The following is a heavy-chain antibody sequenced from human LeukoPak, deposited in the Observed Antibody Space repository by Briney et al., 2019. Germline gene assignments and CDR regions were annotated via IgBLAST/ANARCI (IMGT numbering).Heavy chain of an antibody. Sequence: SETLSLTCTVSGGSISSYYWSWIRQPPGKGLEWIGYIYYSGSTNYNPSLKSRVTISVDTSKNQFSLKLSSVTAADTAVYYCARVGLTIFDYCYMDVWGKGTTVTVSS. CDR2: IYYSGST. D-gene: IGHD3-3*01. CDR3: ARVGLTIFDYCYMDV. CDR1: GGSISSYY. V-gene: IGHV4-59*08. J-gene: IGHJ6*03.